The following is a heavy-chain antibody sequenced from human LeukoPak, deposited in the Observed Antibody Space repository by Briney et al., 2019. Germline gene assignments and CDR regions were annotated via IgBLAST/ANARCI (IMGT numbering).Heavy chain of an antibody. CDR1: GYTFTAYY. Sequence: ASAKVSCKASGYTFTAYYMHWVRQAPGQGLEWMGWIHPNSGGTNYAQRFQGRVTMTRDTSISTAYMELSRLRSDDTAVYYCARDGDYGSGSYYRGFFDYWGQGTQVTVSS. J-gene: IGHJ4*02. CDR2: IHPNSGGT. CDR3: ARDGDYGSGSYYRGFFDY. V-gene: IGHV1-2*02. D-gene: IGHD3-10*01.